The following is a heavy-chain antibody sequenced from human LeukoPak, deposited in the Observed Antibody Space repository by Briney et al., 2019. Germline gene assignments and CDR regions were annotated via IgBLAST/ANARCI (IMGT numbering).Heavy chain of an antibody. J-gene: IGHJ4*02. CDR3: AREYIGAIAAEPFDY. V-gene: IGHV4-4*09. CDR1: GGSISSYY. D-gene: IGHD6-6*01. Sequence: SETLSLTCTVSGGSISSYYWSWIRQPPGKGLEWIGYIYTSGSTNYNPSLKSRVTISVDTSKNQFSLKLSSVTAADTAVYYCAREYIGAIAAEPFDYWGQGTLVTVSS. CDR2: IYTSGST.